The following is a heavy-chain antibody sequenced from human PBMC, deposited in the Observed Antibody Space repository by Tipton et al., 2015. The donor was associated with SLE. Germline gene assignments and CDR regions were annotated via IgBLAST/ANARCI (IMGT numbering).Heavy chain of an antibody. CDR3: ARDGDYDYLWGSFRYPSDH. CDR1: GGSFSGYY. D-gene: IGHD3-16*02. Sequence: GLVKPSETLSLSCTVYGGSFSGYYWSWIRQLPEKGLEWIGEINHSRSTNYNPSLKSRFTVSVDTSKNQVSLELSSVTAADTAVYFCARDGDYDYLWGSFRYPSDHWGQGTLVTVSS. CDR2: INHSRST. J-gene: IGHJ4*02. V-gene: IGHV4-34*01.